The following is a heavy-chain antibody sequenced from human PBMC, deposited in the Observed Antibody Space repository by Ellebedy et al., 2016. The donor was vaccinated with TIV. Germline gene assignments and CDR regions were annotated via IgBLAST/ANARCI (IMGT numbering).Heavy chain of an antibody. V-gene: IGHV3-21*04. CDR1: GFTFSSYS. D-gene: IGHD3-22*01. Sequence: GESLKISXAASGFTFSSYSMNWVRQAPGKGLEWVSSISSSSSYIYYADSVKGRFTISRDNAKNSLYLQMNSLRAEDTAVYYCARVDYDSSGYPIDYWGQGTLVTVSS. CDR2: ISSSSSYI. CDR3: ARVDYDSSGYPIDY. J-gene: IGHJ4*02.